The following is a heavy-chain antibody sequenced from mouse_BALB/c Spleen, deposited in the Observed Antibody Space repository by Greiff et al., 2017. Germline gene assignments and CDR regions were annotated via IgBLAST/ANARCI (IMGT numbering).Heavy chain of an antibody. CDR2: ISSGSSTI. V-gene: IGHV5-17*02. J-gene: IGHJ3*01. D-gene: IGHD4-1*01. Sequence: EVKVVESGGGLVQPGGSRKLSCAASGFTFSSFGMHWVRQAPEKGLEWVAYISSGSSTIYYADTVKGRFTISRDNPKNTLFLQMTSLRSEDTAMYYCARSDTGTAYWGQGTLVTVSA. CDR1: GFTFSSFG. CDR3: ARSDTGTAY.